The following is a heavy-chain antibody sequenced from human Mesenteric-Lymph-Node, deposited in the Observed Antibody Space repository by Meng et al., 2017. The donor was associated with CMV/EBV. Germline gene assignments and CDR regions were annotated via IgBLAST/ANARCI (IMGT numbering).Heavy chain of an antibody. CDR1: GFTLSSYW. V-gene: IGHV3-7*03. CDR3: ARDPGDLGNAFDI. Sequence: GESLKISCAASGFTLSSYWMTWVRQAPGKGLEWVANIKEDGSQKNYVDSVKGRFTISRDNAKNSLYLQMNSLRAEDTALYYCARDPGDLGNAFDIWGQGTMVTVSS. D-gene: IGHD7-27*01. CDR2: IKEDGSQK. J-gene: IGHJ3*02.